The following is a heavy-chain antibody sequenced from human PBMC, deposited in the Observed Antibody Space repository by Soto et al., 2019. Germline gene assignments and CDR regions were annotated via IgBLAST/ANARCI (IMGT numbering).Heavy chain of an antibody. V-gene: IGHV1-18*01. D-gene: IGHD3-22*01. CDR2: ISTYNGNT. Sequence: QVQLVQSGAEVKKPGASVKVSCKASGYTFITYGVSWVRQAPGQGLDWLGWISTYNGNTRYAERLQGRVTMTTDTTTNTAYMDLRNLRSDDTAVYYCARGPTDYDDNIANYFLDYCGQGTLVTVSS. CDR3: ARGPTDYDDNIANYFLDY. CDR1: GYTFITYG. J-gene: IGHJ4*02.